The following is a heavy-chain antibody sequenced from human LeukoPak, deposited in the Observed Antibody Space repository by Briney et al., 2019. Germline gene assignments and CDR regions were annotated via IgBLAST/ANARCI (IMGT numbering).Heavy chain of an antibody. D-gene: IGHD3-22*01. CDR1: GGSISPYY. J-gene: IGHJ3*02. CDR2: IYYGGTI. CDR3: AREGPTYYYDTSGYLGAFDI. V-gene: IGHV4-59*01. Sequence: PTQTLSLTCTVSGGSISPYYWSWIRQPPGKRLEWIGYIYYGGTINVNPSLRSRVTISVDTSKNQFSLKLSSVTAADTAVYYCAREGPTYYYDTSGYLGAFDIWGHGTMVTVSS.